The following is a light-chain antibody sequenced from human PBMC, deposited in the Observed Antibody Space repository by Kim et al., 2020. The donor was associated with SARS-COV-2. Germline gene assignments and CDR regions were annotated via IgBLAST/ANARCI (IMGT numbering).Light chain of an antibody. V-gene: IGLV3-1*01. Sequence: SYELTQPPSMSVSPGQTANITCSGDKLGDKYVCXYQQKAGQSPVLVIYQDKKRPSGIPERFSGSNSGNTATLTISGTQATDEADYYCQAWDSGIVFVGGT. CDR3: QAWDSGIV. J-gene: IGLJ2*01. CDR2: QDK. CDR1: KLGDKY.